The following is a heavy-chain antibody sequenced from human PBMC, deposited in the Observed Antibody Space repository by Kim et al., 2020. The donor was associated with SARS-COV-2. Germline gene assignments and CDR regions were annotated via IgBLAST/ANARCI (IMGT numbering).Heavy chain of an antibody. J-gene: IGHJ6*02. CDR3: ARDYDILTGPSYGMDV. V-gene: IGHV4-59*01. D-gene: IGHD3-9*01. Sequence: SLKSRVTISVDPSKHQFSLKLSSVTAADTAVYYCARDYDILTGPSYGMDVWGQGTTVTVSS.